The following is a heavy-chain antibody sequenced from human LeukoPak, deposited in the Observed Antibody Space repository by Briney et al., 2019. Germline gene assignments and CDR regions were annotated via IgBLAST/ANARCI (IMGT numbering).Heavy chain of an antibody. D-gene: IGHD3-22*01. J-gene: IGHJ4*02. CDR2: IKPDGSDK. CDR3: AREGDSTGYYCDY. V-gene: IGHV3-7*01. CDR1: GFTFSSYW. Sequence: GGSPRLSCATSGFTFSSYWMSWVRQAPGKGLEWVANIKPDGSDKYYADSVKGRFTISRDNAKNSLYLQMNSLRAEDTAVYYCAREGDSTGYYCDYWGQGTLVTVSS.